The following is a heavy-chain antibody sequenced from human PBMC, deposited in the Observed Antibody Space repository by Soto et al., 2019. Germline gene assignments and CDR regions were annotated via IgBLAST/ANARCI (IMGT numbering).Heavy chain of an antibody. V-gene: IGHV4-59*08. Sequence: PSETLSLTCTVSGGSISTYYWNWIRQPPGQGLEWIAYVFYSGSANYNSSLKSRVTISVDTSKNQFSLKLSSVTAADTAVYYCARHDGFSSGWIFDYWGHGTLVTVSS. CDR1: GGSISTYY. CDR2: VFYSGSA. J-gene: IGHJ4*01. D-gene: IGHD6-19*01. CDR3: ARHDGFSSGWIFDY.